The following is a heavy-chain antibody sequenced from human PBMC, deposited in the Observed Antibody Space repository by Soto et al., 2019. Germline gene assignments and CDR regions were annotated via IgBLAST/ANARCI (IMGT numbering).Heavy chain of an antibody. CDR2: IYWDDDK. CDR3: APARGWWYVH. V-gene: IGHV2-5*02. Sequence: SGPTLVNPTQTLTLTFTFSVFSLSTSGVGVGWIRQPPGKALEWLALIYWDDDKRYSPSLKSRLTITKDTSKNQVVLTVTNMDPVDTATCYCAPARGWWYVHWGQGTLVTVSS. CDR1: VFSLSTSGVG. D-gene: IGHD6-19*01. J-gene: IGHJ5*02.